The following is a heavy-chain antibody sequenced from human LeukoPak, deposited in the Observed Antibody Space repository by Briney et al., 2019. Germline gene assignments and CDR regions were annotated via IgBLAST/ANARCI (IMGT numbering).Heavy chain of an antibody. CDR3: AREVNTAMGHGFDI. V-gene: IGHV1-69*05. Sequence: ASVKVSCKASGGTFSSYAISWVRQAPGQGLEWMGGIIPIFGTANYAQKLQGRVTITTDESTSTAYMELSSLRSEDTAVYYCAREVNTAMGHGFDIWGQGTMVTVSS. CDR1: GGTFSSYA. J-gene: IGHJ3*02. CDR2: IIPIFGTA. D-gene: IGHD5-18*01.